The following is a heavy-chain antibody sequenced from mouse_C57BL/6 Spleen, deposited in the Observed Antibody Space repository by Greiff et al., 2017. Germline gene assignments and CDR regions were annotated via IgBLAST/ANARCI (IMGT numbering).Heavy chain of an antibody. Sequence: EVKVVESGGGLVKPGASLKLSCAASGFTFSSYAMSWVRQTPEKRLEWVATISAGGSYTYYPDNLKGRFTISRDNAKNTLYLQLSHLTSEDTAMYYCARGGCSDDYAMDYWGQGTSVTVSS. CDR1: GFTFSSYA. CDR2: ISAGGSYT. CDR3: ARGGCSDDYAMDY. D-gene: IGHD1-1*02. V-gene: IGHV5-4*03. J-gene: IGHJ4*01.